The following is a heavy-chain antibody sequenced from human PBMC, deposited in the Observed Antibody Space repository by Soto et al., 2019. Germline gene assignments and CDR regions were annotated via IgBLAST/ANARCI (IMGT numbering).Heavy chain of an antibody. V-gene: IGHV4-39*01. CDR2: FHYSGRT. D-gene: IGHD2-2*01. Sequence: SETLCVTWSVAGGSSSSGPYSWGSNRQPPGKGLEWIGTFHYSGRTYYSPSLESRVTISVDTSKNQFSLKVSSVTAADTAVFYCARLAGYCSGTSCYGYYGMDVWGQGTTVTVSS. CDR1: GGSSSSGPYS. CDR3: ARLAGYCSGTSCYGYYGMDV. J-gene: IGHJ6*02.